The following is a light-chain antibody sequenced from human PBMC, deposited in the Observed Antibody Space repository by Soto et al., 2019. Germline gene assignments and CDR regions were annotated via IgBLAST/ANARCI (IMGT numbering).Light chain of an antibody. CDR3: CSYAGSSTFVI. CDR1: SSDVGSYNL. J-gene: IGLJ2*01. V-gene: IGLV2-23*02. CDR2: EVS. Sequence: QSALTQPASVSGSPGQSITISCTGTSSDVGSYNLVSWYQKHPGKAPKLMIYEVSKRPSGVSNRFSGSKSGNTASLTISGVQAEDEADYDCCSYAGSSTFVIFGGGTKLTVL.